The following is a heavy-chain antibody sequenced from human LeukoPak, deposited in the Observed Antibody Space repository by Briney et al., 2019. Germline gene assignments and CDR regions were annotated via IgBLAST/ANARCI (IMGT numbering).Heavy chain of an antibody. Sequence: PGGALILSCSASGFPFSTYWMPWVPQTTGKGLVWVSRINTYGSSPSYADAVKGRFTISRDNAKNTLYVQMNSLRGEDTAVYYCARGGESRAVAVTGIGYWGQGTLVTVSS. D-gene: IGHD6-19*01. CDR3: ARGGESRAVAVTGIGY. V-gene: IGHV3-74*01. CDR1: GFPFSTYW. J-gene: IGHJ4*02. CDR2: INTYGSSP.